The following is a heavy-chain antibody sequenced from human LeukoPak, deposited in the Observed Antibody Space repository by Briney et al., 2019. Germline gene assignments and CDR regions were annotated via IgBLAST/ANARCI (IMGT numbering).Heavy chain of an antibody. CDR3: ATSMAQDVDAFHI. Sequence: ETLSLTCTVSGGSISSSTFYWGWIRQPPGKGLEWVSLIYSGGSTYYADSVKGRFTISRDNSKNTLYLQMNNLRAEDTAMFYCATSMAQDVDAFHIWGQGTMVTVSS. J-gene: IGHJ3*02. CDR2: IYSGGST. D-gene: IGHD2-8*01. CDR1: GGSISSSTFY. V-gene: IGHV3-66*01.